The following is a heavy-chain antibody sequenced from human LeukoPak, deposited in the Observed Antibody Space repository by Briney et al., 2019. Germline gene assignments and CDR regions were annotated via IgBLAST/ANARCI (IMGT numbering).Heavy chain of an antibody. CDR1: GGSISSGDYY. CDR3: ARARSNYYYYGMDV. Sequence: SQTLSLTCTVSGGSISSGDYYWSWIRQPPGKGLEWIGYIYYSGSTYYNPSLKSRVTISVDTSKNQSSLKLSSETAADTAVYYCARARSNYYYYGMDVWGQGTTVTVSS. V-gene: IGHV4-30-4*01. J-gene: IGHJ6*02. CDR2: IYYSGST.